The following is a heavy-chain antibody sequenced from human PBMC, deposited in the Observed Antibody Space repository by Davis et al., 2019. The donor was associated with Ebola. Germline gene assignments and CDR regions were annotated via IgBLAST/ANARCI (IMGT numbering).Heavy chain of an antibody. V-gene: IGHV3-53*01. CDR3: ARESSGSYYRYGMDV. CDR1: GFTVSSNY. CDR2: IYSGGST. D-gene: IGHD1-26*01. J-gene: IGHJ6*02. Sequence: PGGSLRLSCAASGFTVSSNYMSWDRQAPGKGLEWVSVIYSGGSTYYADSVKGRFTISRDNSKNTLYLQMNSLRAEDTAVYYCARESSGSYYRYGMDVWGQGTTVTVSS.